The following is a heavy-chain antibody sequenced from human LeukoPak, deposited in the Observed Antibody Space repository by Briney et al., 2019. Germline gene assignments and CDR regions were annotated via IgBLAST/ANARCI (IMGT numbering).Heavy chain of an antibody. D-gene: IGHD3-22*01. CDR1: GFTFGSYA. Sequence: GGSLGLSCAASGFTFGSYAMSWVRQAPGKGLEWVSAISGSDGSTYYADSVKGRFTISRDNSKNTLYLQMNSLRAEDTAVYYCAKGLFSGYYYFDYWGQGTLVTVSS. J-gene: IGHJ4*02. V-gene: IGHV3-23*01. CDR3: AKGLFSGYYYFDY. CDR2: ISGSDGST.